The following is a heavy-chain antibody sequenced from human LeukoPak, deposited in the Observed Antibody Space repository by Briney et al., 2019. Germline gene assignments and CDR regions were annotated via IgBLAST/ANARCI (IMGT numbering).Heavy chain of an antibody. J-gene: IGHJ3*02. CDR2: IYYSGST. V-gene: IGHV4-39*07. Sequence: PSETLSLTCTVSGGSISSSSYYWGWFRQPPGKGLEWIGSIYYSGSTNYNPSLKSRVTISVDTSKNQFSLKLSSVTAADTAVYYCARFRRDQLLLGAFDIWGQGTMVTVSS. D-gene: IGHD2-2*01. CDR1: GGSISSSSYY. CDR3: ARFRRDQLLLGAFDI.